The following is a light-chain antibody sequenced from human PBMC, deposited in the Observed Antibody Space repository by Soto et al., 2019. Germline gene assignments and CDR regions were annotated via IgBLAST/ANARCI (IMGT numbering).Light chain of an antibody. CDR1: QSISSY. J-gene: IGKJ1*01. Sequence: DIQMTQSPSSLSAYVGDRVTINCRASQSISSYLNWYQQKPGKAPKLLIYAASSLQSGGPSRFSGSGSGTDFTLTISSLQPEDFATYYCQQSYSTVWTFGQGTKVEIK. CDR2: AAS. V-gene: IGKV1-39*01. CDR3: QQSYSTVWT.